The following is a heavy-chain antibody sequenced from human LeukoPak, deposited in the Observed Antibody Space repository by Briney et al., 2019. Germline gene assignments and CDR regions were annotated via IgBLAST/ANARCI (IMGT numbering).Heavy chain of an antibody. Sequence: SVKVSCKTSGGTFSSSAITWVRQAPGQGLEWMGRIIPVLNITTYAQKFQGSVTITEDTSTSTFYMELSSLRSEETAVYYCARDQGLTAPPPYGLDVWGQGTTVIVSS. CDR3: ARDQGLTAPPPYGLDV. CDR2: IIPVLNIT. D-gene: IGHD5-18*01. CDR1: GGTFSSSA. J-gene: IGHJ6*02. V-gene: IGHV1-69*04.